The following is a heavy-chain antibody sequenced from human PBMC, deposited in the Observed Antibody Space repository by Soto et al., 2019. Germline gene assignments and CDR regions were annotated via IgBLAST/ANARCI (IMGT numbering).Heavy chain of an antibody. CDR3: ARVRRVRRLQLANNWFDP. J-gene: IGHJ5*02. CDR1: GYNFTGYY. CDR2: INPNSGGT. V-gene: IGHV1-2*02. Sequence: ASVKVSCKASGYNFTGYYMYWVRQAPGQGLEWMGWINPNSGGTDYAQKFQGRVTMTRDTSISTAYMELSSLRSDDTAVYYCARVRRVRRLQLANNWFDPWGQGTLVTVSS. D-gene: IGHD6-13*01.